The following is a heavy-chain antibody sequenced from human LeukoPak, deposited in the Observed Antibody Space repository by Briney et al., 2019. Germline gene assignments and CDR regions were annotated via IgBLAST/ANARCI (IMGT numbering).Heavy chain of an antibody. CDR1: GFTFSSYG. CDR2: IRYDGSNK. J-gene: IGHJ4*02. CDR3: AKDHLGDYYDSSGGGYYFDY. D-gene: IGHD3-22*01. V-gene: IGHV3-30*02. Sequence: GGSLRLSCAASGFTFSSYGMHWVRQAPGKGLEWVAFIRYDGSNKYYADSVKGRFTISRDNSKNTLYLQMNSLRAEDTAVYCCAKDHLGDYYDSSGGGYYFDYWGQRTLVTVSS.